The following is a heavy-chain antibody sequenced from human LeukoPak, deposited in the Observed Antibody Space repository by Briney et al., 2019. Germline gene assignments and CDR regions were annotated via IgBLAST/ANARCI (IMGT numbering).Heavy chain of an antibody. J-gene: IGHJ3*02. CDR2: IYYSGST. CDR1: GGSISSYY. V-gene: IGHV4-59*08. Sequence: NPSETLSLTCTVSGGSISSYYWSWIRQPPGKGLEWIGYIYYSGSTNYNPSLKSRVTISVDTSKNQFSLKLSSVTAADTAVYYCANGPHDAFDIWGQGTMVTVSS. CDR3: ANGPHDAFDI.